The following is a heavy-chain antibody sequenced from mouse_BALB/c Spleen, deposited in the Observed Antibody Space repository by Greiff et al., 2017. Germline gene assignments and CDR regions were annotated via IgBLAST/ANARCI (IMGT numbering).Heavy chain of an antibody. CDR1: GFSLTSYG. CDR3: AGNGNCYGSKGGYWYFDV. CDR2: IWAGGST. J-gene: IGHJ1*01. Sequence: LEESGPGLVAPSQSLSLTCTVSGFSLTSYGVHWVRQPPGKGLEWLGVIWAGGSTNYNSALMSRLGISKDNSKSQVYLKMNSLQTDDTVMYYCAGNGNCYGSKGGYWYFDVWGAGTTVTVSS. V-gene: IGHV2-9*02. D-gene: IGHD1-1*01.